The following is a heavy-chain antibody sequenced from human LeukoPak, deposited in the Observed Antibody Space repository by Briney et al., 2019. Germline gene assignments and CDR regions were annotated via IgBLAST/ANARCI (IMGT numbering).Heavy chain of an antibody. Sequence: SETLSLTCTVSGGSISSGGYYWSWIRQHPGKGLEWIGYIYYSGSTNYNPSLKSRVTISVDKSKNQFSLKLSSVTAADTAMYYCARDQALTTVTTSDAFDIWGQGTMVTVSS. CDR3: ARDQALTTVTTSDAFDI. V-gene: IGHV4-31*03. CDR1: GGSISSGGYY. J-gene: IGHJ3*02. D-gene: IGHD4-17*01. CDR2: IYYSGST.